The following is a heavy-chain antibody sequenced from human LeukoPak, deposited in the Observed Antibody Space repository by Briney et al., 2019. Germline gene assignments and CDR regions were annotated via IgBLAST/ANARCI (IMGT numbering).Heavy chain of an antibody. D-gene: IGHD6-6*01. Sequence: ASVKVSCTASGYTFTGYYMHWVRQAPGQGLEWMGRINPNSGGTNYAQKFQGRVTMTRDTSISTAYMELSRLRSDDTAVYYCARVGVAARPGNWFDPWGQGTLVTVSS. J-gene: IGHJ5*02. V-gene: IGHV1-2*06. CDR2: INPNSGGT. CDR3: ARVGVAARPGNWFDP. CDR1: GYTFTGYY.